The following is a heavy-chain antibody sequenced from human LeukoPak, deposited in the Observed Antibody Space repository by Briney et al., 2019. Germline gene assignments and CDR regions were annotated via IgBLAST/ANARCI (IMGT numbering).Heavy chain of an antibody. CDR3: AKGVSPVPATAYDY. J-gene: IGHJ4*02. V-gene: IGHV3-23*01. CDR1: GFTFSNNA. CDR2: LSGSGSST. D-gene: IGHD6-19*01. Sequence: GGSLRLSCVGSGFTFSNNAMSWVRQAPGKGLEWVSGLSGSGSSTKYADSVKGRFTIPRDNSKNTLYLQMLSLRAEDTALYYCAKGVSPVPATAYDYWGQGTLVSVSS.